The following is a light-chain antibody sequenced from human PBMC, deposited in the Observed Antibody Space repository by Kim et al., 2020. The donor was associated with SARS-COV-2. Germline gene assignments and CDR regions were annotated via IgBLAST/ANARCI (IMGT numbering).Light chain of an antibody. J-gene: IGLJ1*01. CDR3: QAWDTNTGV. CDR2: QNR. Sequence: SYELTQPPSVSVSPGQTATITCSGDHLGDKYTAWYHQKPGQSHVLVMYQNRKRPSWIPERFSGSSSGNTATLTITGTQPMDEADYYCQAWDTNTGVFGSGTKVTVL. V-gene: IGLV3-1*01. CDR1: HLGDKY.